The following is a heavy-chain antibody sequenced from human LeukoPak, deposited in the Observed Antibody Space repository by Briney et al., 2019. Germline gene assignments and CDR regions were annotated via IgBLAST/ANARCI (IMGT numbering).Heavy chain of an antibody. CDR2: ISWNSGSI. V-gene: IGHV3-9*01. CDR3: AGGIAAEKV. Sequence: PGRSLRLSCAASGFTFDDYAMHWVRQAPGKGLEWVSGISWNSGSIGYADSVKGRFTISRDNAKNSLYLQMNSLSAEDTAVYYCAGGIAAEKVWGQGTMVTVSS. J-gene: IGHJ3*01. D-gene: IGHD6-13*01. CDR1: GFTFDDYA.